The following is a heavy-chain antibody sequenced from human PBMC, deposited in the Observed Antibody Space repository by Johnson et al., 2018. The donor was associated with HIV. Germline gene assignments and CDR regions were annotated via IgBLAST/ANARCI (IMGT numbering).Heavy chain of an antibody. CDR3: ARDQVVEMATIIGDDAFDI. D-gene: IGHD5-24*01. V-gene: IGHV3-74*01. J-gene: IGHJ3*02. CDR2: IYTDGRRT. CDR1: GFAFRTYW. Sequence: VQLVESGGGLVQPGGSLRLSCAASGFAFRTYWMVWVRQVPGKRPVWVARIYTDGRRTNYADSVRGRFTISRDNAKNSLYLQMNSLGAGDTAVYYCARDQVVEMATIIGDDAFDIWGQGTMVTVSS.